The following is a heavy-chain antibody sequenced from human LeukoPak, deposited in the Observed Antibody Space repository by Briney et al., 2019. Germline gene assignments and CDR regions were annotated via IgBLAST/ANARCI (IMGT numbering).Heavy chain of an antibody. CDR2: INHSGNT. J-gene: IGHJ3*02. Sequence: SETLSLTCAVYGGSFSGYYWSWIRQPPGKGLEWIGEINHSGNTNYNPSLKSRVTISVDTSRNQFSLKLSSMTAADTAVYYCARADGSYARMNAFDIRGQGTMVTVSS. V-gene: IGHV4-34*01. CDR1: GGSFSGYY. CDR3: ARADGSYARMNAFDI. D-gene: IGHD1-26*01.